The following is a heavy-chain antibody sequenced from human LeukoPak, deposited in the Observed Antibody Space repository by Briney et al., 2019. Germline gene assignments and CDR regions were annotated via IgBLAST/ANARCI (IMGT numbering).Heavy chain of an antibody. CDR2: ISSSGHYI. Sequence: GGSLRLSCVDSGLSFSSHTMYCVRQAPGGGLEWVSAISSSGHYIYYADSVKGRFTISRDNAKNLLLLQMDSLRVDDTAMYYCARDINPDHPMMADVDPDFWGQGTLVTVSS. CDR3: ARDINPDHPMMADVDPDF. J-gene: IGHJ4*02. CDR1: GLSFSSHT. V-gene: IGHV3-21*06. D-gene: IGHD3-22*01.